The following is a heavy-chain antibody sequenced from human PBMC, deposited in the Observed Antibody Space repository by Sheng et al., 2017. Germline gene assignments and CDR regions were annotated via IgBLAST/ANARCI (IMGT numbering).Heavy chain of an antibody. Sequence: QVQLVESGGGVVQPGRSLRLSCVASGFTFSSYGMHWVRQSPGKGLEWVGLIWFDGSNKYYADSVKDRFTISRDNSKNTLYLQMNSLSAEDTAVYYCAREISFDAFDIWGQ. CDR1: GFTFSSYG. V-gene: IGHV3-33*01. CDR3: AREISFDAFDI. D-gene: IGHD2-15*01. J-gene: IGHJ3*02. CDR2: IWFDGSNK.